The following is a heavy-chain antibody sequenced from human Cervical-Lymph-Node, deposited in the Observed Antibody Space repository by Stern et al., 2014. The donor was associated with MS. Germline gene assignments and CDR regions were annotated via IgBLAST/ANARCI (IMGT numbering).Heavy chain of an antibody. CDR3: ARGYSSGYYTSGYFDL. J-gene: IGHJ2*01. Sequence: VQLVQSGSELKEPGASVKISCKASGYTFTTYAINWVRQAPGQGLEWMGWIHTSTGNPTYAQVFTGRFFFSLDASVNTTYLQINRLKVDDTAKYYCARGYSSGYYTSGYFDLWGRGTLVAVSS. CDR1: GYTFTTYA. CDR2: IHTSTGNP. D-gene: IGHD3-22*01. V-gene: IGHV7-4-1*02.